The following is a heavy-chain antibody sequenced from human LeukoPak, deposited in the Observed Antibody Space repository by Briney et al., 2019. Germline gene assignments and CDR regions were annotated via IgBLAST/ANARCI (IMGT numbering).Heavy chain of an antibody. Sequence: PSETLSLTCAVYGGSFSGYYWSWIRQPPGKGLEWIGEINHSGSTNYNPSLKSRVTISVDTSKNQFSLKLSSVTAADTAVYYCARRRRVRFLGWPPANYYGMDVWGQGTTVTVSS. V-gene: IGHV4-34*01. CDR2: INHSGST. CDR3: ARRRRVRFLGWPPANYYGMDV. CDR1: GGSFSGYY. J-gene: IGHJ6*02. D-gene: IGHD3-3*01.